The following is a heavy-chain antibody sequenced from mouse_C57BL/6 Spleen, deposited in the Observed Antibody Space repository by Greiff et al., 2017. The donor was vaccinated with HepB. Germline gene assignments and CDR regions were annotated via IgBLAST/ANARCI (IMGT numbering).Heavy chain of an antibody. CDR2: IWGGGST. CDR1: GFSLTSYG. Sequence: VQLQQSGPGLVQPSQSLSITCTVSGFSLTSYGVHWVRQSPGKGLEWLGVIWGGGSTDYNAAFISRLSISKDNSKSQVFFKMNSLQADDTAIYYCARYGGGNFDYWGQGTTLTVSS. CDR3: ARYGGGNFDY. V-gene: IGHV2-2*01. J-gene: IGHJ2*01. D-gene: IGHD1-1*01.